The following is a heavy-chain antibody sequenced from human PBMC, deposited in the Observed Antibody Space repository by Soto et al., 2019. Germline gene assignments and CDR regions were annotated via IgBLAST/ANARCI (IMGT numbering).Heavy chain of an antibody. V-gene: IGHV3-21*01. CDR3: ARDKWSGGSSGPGDY. CDR2: ISSSSSYI. D-gene: IGHD2-15*01. Sequence: EVQLVESGGGLVKPGGSLRLSCAASGFTFSSYSMNWVRQAPGKGLEWVSSISSSSSYIYYADSVKGRFTISRDNAKNSLYLQMNSVRAEDTAVYYCARDKWSGGSSGPGDYWGQGTLVTVSS. CDR1: GFTFSSYS. J-gene: IGHJ4*02.